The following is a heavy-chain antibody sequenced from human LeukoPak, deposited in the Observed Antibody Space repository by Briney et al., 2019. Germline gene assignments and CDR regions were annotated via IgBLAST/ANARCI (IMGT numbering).Heavy chain of an antibody. Sequence: PGGSLRLSCAASGFTFSSYWMHWVRQAPGKGLVWVSRINSDGSSTSYADSVKGRFTNSRDNAKNTLYLQMNSLRAEDTAVYYCARAQVGVATIYWFDPWGQGTLVTVSS. CDR1: GFTFSSYW. J-gene: IGHJ5*02. V-gene: IGHV3-74*01. CDR3: ARAQVGVATIYWFDP. D-gene: IGHD5-12*01. CDR2: INSDGSST.